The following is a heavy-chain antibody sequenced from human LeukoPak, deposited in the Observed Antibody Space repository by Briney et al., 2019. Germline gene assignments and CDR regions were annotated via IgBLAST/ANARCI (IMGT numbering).Heavy chain of an antibody. Sequence: ASVKVSCKASGYTFTGYYMHWVRQAPGQGLEWMGWINPNSGGTNYAQKFQGRVTMTRDTSISTAYMELSRLRSDDTAVYYCAKDQTSSGWPRFRAFDIWGQGTMVTVSS. CDR3: AKDQTSSGWPRFRAFDI. J-gene: IGHJ3*02. D-gene: IGHD6-19*01. V-gene: IGHV1-2*02. CDR1: GYTFTGYY. CDR2: INPNSGGT.